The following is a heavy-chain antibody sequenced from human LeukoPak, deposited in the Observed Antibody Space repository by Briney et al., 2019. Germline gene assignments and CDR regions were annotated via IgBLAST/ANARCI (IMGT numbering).Heavy chain of an antibody. CDR1: GYTFTSYY. Sequence: ASVKVSCKASGYTFTSYYMHWVRQAPGQGLEWMGIINPSGGSTSYAQKFQGRVTMTRDTSTSTVYMELSSLRSEDTAVYYCARGRGHYDYVWGSYRTPRVDPWGQGTLVTVSS. V-gene: IGHV1-46*01. D-gene: IGHD3-16*02. J-gene: IGHJ5*02. CDR3: ARGRGHYDYVWGSYRTPRVDP. CDR2: INPSGGST.